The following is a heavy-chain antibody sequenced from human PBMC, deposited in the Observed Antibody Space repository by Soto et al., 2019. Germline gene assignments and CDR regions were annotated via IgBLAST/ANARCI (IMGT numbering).Heavy chain of an antibody. CDR1: GFTFSSYA. CDR3: AKEGWWAYCGGDCYPQNWFDP. V-gene: IGHV3-23*01. Sequence: GGSLRLSCAASGFTFSSYAMSWVRQAPGKGLEWVSAISGSGGSTYYADSVKGRFTISRDNSKNTLYLQMNSLRAEDTAVYYCAKEGWWAYCGGDCYPQNWFDPWGQGTLVTVSS. CDR2: ISGSGGST. D-gene: IGHD2-21*01. J-gene: IGHJ5*02.